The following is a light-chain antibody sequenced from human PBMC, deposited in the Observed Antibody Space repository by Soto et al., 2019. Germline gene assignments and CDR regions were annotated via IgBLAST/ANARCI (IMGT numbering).Light chain of an antibody. CDR1: SSNIGAGYD. J-gene: IGLJ2*01. CDR3: QSYDSSLSAVV. V-gene: IGLV1-40*01. Sequence: QPVLTQPPSVSGAPGQRVTISCTGSSSNIGAGYDVHWYQQLPGTAPKLLIYDNSNRPSGVPDRFSGSKSGTSASLAITGLQAADEADYYCQSYDSSLSAVVFGGGTKLTVL. CDR2: DNS.